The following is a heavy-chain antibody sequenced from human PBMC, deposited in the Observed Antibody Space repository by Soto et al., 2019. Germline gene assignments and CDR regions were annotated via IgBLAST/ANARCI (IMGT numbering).Heavy chain of an antibody. J-gene: IGHJ4*02. CDR2: IYYSGST. V-gene: IGHV4-31*03. CDR3: ARVWGYCSSTSCYTGGLDY. Sequence: SETLSLTCTVSGGSISSGGYYWSWIRQHPGKGLEWIGYIYYSGSTYYNPSLKSRVTISVDTSKNQFSLKLSSVTAADTAVYYCARVWGYCSSTSCYTGGLDYWGQGTLVTVS. D-gene: IGHD2-2*02. CDR1: GGSISSGGYY.